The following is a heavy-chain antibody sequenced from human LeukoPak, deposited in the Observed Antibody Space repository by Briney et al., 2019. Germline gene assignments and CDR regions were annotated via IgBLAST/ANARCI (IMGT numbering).Heavy chain of an antibody. V-gene: IGHV3-53*01. D-gene: IGHD3-22*01. CDR2: IYSGGSP. Sequence: GGSLRLSCAASGFTVSSNYMSWVRQAPGKGLEWVSVIYSGGSPDLAEPVKGRFTISRDNSKNTLYLQMNRLSGEETAVYYCAKASSGYYSAILGWGQGTLVTVSS. CDR3: AKASSGYYSAILG. CDR1: GFTVSSNY. J-gene: IGHJ4*02.